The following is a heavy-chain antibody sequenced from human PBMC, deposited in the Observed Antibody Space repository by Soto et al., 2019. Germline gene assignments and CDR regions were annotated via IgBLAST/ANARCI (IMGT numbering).Heavy chain of an antibody. V-gene: IGHV1-18*01. CDR3: ARGGYYDSSGARNYYFYGMNV. Sequence: GASVKVSCKASGYTFASYGINWVRQAPGQGLEWLGWISPYDGYTHYAQILQGRVSMTTDTSTKTAYMELRSLRSDDTAMYYCARGGYYDSSGARNYYFYGMNVWGQGTTVPSP. J-gene: IGHJ6*02. CDR2: ISPYDGYT. CDR1: GYTFASYG. D-gene: IGHD3-22*01.